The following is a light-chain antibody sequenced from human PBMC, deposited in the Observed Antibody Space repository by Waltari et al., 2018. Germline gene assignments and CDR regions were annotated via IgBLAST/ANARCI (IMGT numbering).Light chain of an antibody. CDR2: SSS. V-gene: IGKV1-39*01. J-gene: IGKJ4*01. Sequence: DTLMTQSPSSLSASVGHRVTTTCRASQAISTYVNWYQQTPGMAPKLLIFSSSTLHRGVSSRFSGSGSGTEFTLTISNLQPDDFATYYCQQSYSAPLAFGGGTKLDI. CDR1: QAISTY. CDR3: QQSYSAPLA.